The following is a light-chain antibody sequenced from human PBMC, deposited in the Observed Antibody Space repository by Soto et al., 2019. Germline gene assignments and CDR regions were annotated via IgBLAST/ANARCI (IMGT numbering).Light chain of an antibody. V-gene: IGLV1-51*01. Sequence: QSVLTQPPSVSATPGQKVAISCSGSSSNIGINFVSWYQQLPGTAPKLLIYDTDERPSGIPARFSGSKSGTSATLGITGLQTGDEADYYCGTWDTSLRTVVFGGGTKLTVL. CDR2: DTD. CDR1: SSNIGINF. CDR3: GTWDTSLRTVV. J-gene: IGLJ2*01.